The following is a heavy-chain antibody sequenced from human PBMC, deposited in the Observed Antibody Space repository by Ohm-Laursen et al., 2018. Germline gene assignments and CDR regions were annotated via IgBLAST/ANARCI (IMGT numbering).Heavy chain of an antibody. CDR1: GFTFSSYA. CDR2: ISGSGTNT. Sequence: GSLRLSCAASGFTFSSYAMSWVRQAPGEGLEWVSVISGSGTNTYYADSVKGRFTISRDNSKNTLYLQMNSLRAEDTAVYYCAKHLSQAWYNWNDRGPSFDYWGQGTLVTVSS. D-gene: IGHD1-20*01. V-gene: IGHV3-23*01. J-gene: IGHJ4*02. CDR3: AKHLSQAWYNWNDRGPSFDY.